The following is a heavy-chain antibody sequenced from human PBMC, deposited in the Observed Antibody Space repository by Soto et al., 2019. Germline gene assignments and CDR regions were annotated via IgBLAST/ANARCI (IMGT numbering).Heavy chain of an antibody. D-gene: IGHD1-1*01. J-gene: IGHJ4*02. Sequence: EVQLAESGGGMVQPGGSLRLSCVASGFTFSSYDMHWVRQAPGKGLEYVSSISSNGGTTYYGNSVKGRFTISRDNSKNTLYLQMGSLRAEDMAVYYCVIRVSGTYDYWGQGTLFTVSS. CDR2: ISSNGGTT. CDR1: GFTFSSYD. V-gene: IGHV3-64*01. CDR3: VIRVSGTYDY.